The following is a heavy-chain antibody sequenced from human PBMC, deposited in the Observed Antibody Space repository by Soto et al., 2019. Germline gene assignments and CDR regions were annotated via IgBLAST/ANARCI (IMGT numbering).Heavy chain of an antibody. V-gene: IGHV1-2*04. CDR1: GYTFTGYY. CDR2: INPNSGGT. J-gene: IGHJ5*02. Sequence: ASVKVSCKASGYTFTGYYMHWVRQAPGQGLEWMGWINPNSGGTNYAQKFQGWVTMTRDTSISTAYMELSRLRSDDTAAYYCAREDLSNWFDPWGQGTLVTVSS. CDR3: AREDLSNWFDP.